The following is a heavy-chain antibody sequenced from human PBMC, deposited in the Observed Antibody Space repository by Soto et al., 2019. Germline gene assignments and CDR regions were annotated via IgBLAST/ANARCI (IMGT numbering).Heavy chain of an antibody. CDR3: ATYSTAWSSFDY. CDR1: GFTFSRYS. D-gene: IGHD6-19*01. J-gene: IGHJ4*01. CDR2: VSDSSNYI. V-gene: IGHV3-21*02. Sequence: EVQLVESGGGLVKPGGSLRLSCVASGFTFSRYSMNWVRQAPGKGLEWVSSVSDSSNYIYYADSVEGRFTISRDNAKNSVYLQMNSPRADDTAIYYCATYSTAWSSFDYWGHGTLVTVSS.